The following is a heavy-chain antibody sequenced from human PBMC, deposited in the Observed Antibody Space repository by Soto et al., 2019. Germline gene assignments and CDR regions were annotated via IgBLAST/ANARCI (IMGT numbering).Heavy chain of an antibody. CDR1: GFTFSSYA. Sequence: EVQLVESGGGLVQPGGSLRLSCAASGFTFSSYAMHWVGQAPGKGLEYVSAISSNGGSTYYANSVKGRFTISRDNSKNTLYLQMGSLRAEDMAVYYCARNYGMDVWGQGTTVTVSS. CDR2: ISSNGGST. J-gene: IGHJ6*02. V-gene: IGHV3-64*01. CDR3: ARNYGMDV.